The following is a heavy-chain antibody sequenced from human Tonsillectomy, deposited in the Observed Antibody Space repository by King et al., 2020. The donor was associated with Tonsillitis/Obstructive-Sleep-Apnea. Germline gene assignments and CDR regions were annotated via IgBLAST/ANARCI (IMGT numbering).Heavy chain of an antibody. Sequence: VQLVESGGGLVQPGGSLRLSCAASGFTFSSYDMHWVRQTTGKGLEWVSVIGTAGDTYYSDSVKGRFTFSRENAKNSLYLQMNSLRVGDTAVYYCARARSRGADAFDIWGQGTMVTVSS. CDR1: GFTFSSYD. CDR2: IGTAGDT. J-gene: IGHJ3*02. D-gene: IGHD1-26*01. CDR3: ARARSRGADAFDI. V-gene: IGHV3-13*04.